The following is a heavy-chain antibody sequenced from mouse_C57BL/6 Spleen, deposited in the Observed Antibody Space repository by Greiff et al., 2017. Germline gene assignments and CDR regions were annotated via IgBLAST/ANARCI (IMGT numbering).Heavy chain of an antibody. D-gene: IGHD1-1*01. V-gene: IGHV1-64*01. CDR1: GYTFTSYW. J-gene: IGHJ1*03. CDR3: ARKGLLLRYVDV. Sequence: QVQLQQPGAELVKPGASVKLSCKASGYTFTSYWMHWVKQRPGQGLEWIGMIHPNSGSTNYNEKFKSKATLTVDKSSSTAYMQLSSLTSEDSAVYYCARKGLLLRYVDVWGTGTTVTVSS. CDR2: IHPNSGST.